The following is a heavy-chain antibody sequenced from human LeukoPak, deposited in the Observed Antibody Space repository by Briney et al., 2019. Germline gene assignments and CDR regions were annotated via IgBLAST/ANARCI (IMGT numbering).Heavy chain of an antibody. J-gene: IGHJ6*03. CDR2: INDSGRI. D-gene: IGHD1-7*01. CDR3: ARRWNYGRNYYIDV. CDR1: GGSFSNYY. Sequence: PSETLSLTCAVYGGSFSNYYWSWIRQPPGKGLEWIGEINDSGRINYSPSLMSRVTVSVDTSKKQFSLRLTSVTATDTAVYYCARRWNYGRNYYIDVWGNGATVSVSS. V-gene: IGHV4-34*01.